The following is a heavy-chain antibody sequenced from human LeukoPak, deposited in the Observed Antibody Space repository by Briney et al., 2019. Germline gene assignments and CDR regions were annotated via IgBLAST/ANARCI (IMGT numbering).Heavy chain of an antibody. CDR3: ARMYSGTYGGIDY. Sequence: SETLSLTCTVSGGSLSSYYWSWIRQPAGRGLEWIGRIYSSGNTNYNPSLKSRVTMSVVTSQNQFSLQVTSVTAADTALYYCARMYSGTYGGIDYWGQGTLLTVSS. D-gene: IGHD1-26*01. CDR2: IYSSGNT. J-gene: IGHJ4*02. CDR1: GGSLSSYY. V-gene: IGHV4-4*07.